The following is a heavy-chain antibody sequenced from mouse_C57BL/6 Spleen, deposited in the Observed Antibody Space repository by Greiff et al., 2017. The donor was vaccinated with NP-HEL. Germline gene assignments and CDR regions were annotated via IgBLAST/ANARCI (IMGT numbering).Heavy chain of an antibody. Sequence: EVKLMESGAELVRPGASVKLSCTASGFNIKDDYMHWVKQRPEQGLEWIGWIDPENGDTEYASKFQGKATITADTSSNTAYLQLSSLTSEDTAVYYCTKLAFDYWGQGTTLTVSS. CDR1: GFNIKDDY. CDR3: TKLAFDY. D-gene: IGHD4-1*01. J-gene: IGHJ2*01. CDR2: IDPENGDT. V-gene: IGHV14-4*01.